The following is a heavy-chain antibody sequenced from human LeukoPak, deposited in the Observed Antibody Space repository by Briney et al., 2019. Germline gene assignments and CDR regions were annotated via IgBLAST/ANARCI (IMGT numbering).Heavy chain of an antibody. V-gene: IGHV3-23*01. D-gene: IGHD3-3*01. CDR3: AKVVGLYDFWSGYYTGEGYYFDY. Sequence: GGSLRLSCAASGFTFSSYAMSWVRQAPGKGLEWVSAISGSGGSTYYADSVKGRFTISRDNSKNTLYLQMNSLRAEDTAVYYCAKVVGLYDFWSGYYTGEGYYFDYWGQGTLVTFSS. J-gene: IGHJ4*02. CDR2: ISGSGGST. CDR1: GFTFSSYA.